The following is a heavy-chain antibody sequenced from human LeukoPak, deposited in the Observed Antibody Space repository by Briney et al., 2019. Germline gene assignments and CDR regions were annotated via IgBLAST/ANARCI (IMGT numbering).Heavy chain of an antibody. CDR2: IYYSGST. Sequence: SETLSLTCTASGGSISSYYWSWIRQPPGKGLEWIGYIYYSGSTNYNPSLKSRVTISVDTSKNQFSLKLSSVTAADTAVYYCARDDPYYYGMDVWGQGTTVTVSS. J-gene: IGHJ6*02. V-gene: IGHV4-59*01. CDR3: ARDDPYYYGMDV. CDR1: GGSISSYY.